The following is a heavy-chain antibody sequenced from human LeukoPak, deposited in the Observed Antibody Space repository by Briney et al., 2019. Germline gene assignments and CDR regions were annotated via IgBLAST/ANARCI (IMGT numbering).Heavy chain of an antibody. Sequence: GGSLRLSCAASGFTFSTYTMYWVRHPPGKRLEWVSIIGNNGGGIHYADSVRGWFTISRDNSKNALYLQMNSLRVEDTAVYYCAIDPNWGTHSWGQGVLVTVSS. J-gene: IGHJ4*02. CDR1: GFTFSTYT. CDR2: IGNNGGGI. CDR3: AIDPNWGTHS. V-gene: IGHV3-23*01. D-gene: IGHD7-27*01.